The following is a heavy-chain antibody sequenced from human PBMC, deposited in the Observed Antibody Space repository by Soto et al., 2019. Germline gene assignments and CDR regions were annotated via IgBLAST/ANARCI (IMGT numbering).Heavy chain of an antibody. Sequence: PSETLSLTCTVSGGSISSGGYYWSWIRQHPGKGLEWIGYIYYSGSTYYNPSLKSRVTISVDTSKNQFSLKLSSVTAADTAVYYCAREVPIVVVPAADLRNAFHIWGQGTIVTVSS. D-gene: IGHD2-2*01. CDR2: IYYSGST. J-gene: IGHJ3*02. CDR1: GGSISSGGYY. CDR3: AREVPIVVVPAADLRNAFHI. V-gene: IGHV4-31*03.